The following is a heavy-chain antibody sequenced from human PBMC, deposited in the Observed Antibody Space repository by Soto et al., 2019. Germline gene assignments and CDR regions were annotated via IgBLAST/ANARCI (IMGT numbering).Heavy chain of an antibody. J-gene: IGHJ5*02. V-gene: IGHV1-2*02. D-gene: IGHD6-25*01. CDR2: INANNGGA. CDR1: GYTFTDYH. Sequence: ASVKVSCKASGYTFTDYHIHWVRQAPGQGLEIMGWINANNGGAGSAQQFQGRVTVTRDTSITTVYMELSNLRSDDTSVYYCAREGGSETLQPSYNWFDTWGQGTLVTVSS. CDR3: AREGGSETLQPSYNWFDT.